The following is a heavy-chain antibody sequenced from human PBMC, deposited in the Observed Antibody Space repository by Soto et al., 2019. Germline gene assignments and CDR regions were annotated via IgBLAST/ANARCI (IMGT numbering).Heavy chain of an antibody. CDR2: ISSSSSYI. CDR3: AAAGLGYCSGGSCYSGAFYYYMDV. Sequence: GGSLRLSCAASGFTFSSYSMNWVRQAPGKGLEWVSSISSSSSYIYYADSVKGRFTISRDNAKNSLYLQMNSLRAEDTAVYYCAAAGLGYCSGGSCYSGAFYYYMDVWGKGTTVTVSS. D-gene: IGHD2-15*01. V-gene: IGHV3-21*01. CDR1: GFTFSSYS. J-gene: IGHJ6*03.